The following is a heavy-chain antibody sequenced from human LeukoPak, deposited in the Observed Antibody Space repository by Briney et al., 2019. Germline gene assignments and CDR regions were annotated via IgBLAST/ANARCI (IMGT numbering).Heavy chain of an antibody. V-gene: IGHV4-59*04. CDR3: ARGHNGGYGSFDY. Sequence: NAGGSLRLSCAASGFTVSSNYMSWIRQPPGKGLEWIGNIYYSGSTYYNPSLKSRVTISVDTSKNQFSLKLTSVTAADTAVYYCARGHNGGYGSFDYWGQGTLVTVSS. CDR2: IYYSGST. D-gene: IGHD5-12*01. J-gene: IGHJ4*02. CDR1: GFTVSSNY.